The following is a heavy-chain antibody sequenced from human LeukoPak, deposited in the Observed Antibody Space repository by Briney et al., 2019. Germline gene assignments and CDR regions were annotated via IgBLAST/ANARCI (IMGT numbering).Heavy chain of an antibody. CDR3: ARHDAGIAARPFDN. D-gene: IGHD6-6*01. CDR2: IHACGPT. CDR1: GCTFSTYY. Sequence: AETLSLTCTASGCTFSTYYWNWIRRPPGKGLEWVAYIHACGPTNYTPSLKSRRSISFHTSKNKFSLKLSSVTAADTAVYYCARHDAGIAARPFDNWGQGTLVTVSS. V-gene: IGHV4-4*09. J-gene: IGHJ4*02.